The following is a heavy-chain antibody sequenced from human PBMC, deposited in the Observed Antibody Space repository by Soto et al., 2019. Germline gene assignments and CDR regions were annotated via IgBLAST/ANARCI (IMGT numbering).Heavy chain of an antibody. Sequence: QITLRESGPTLVKPTQTLTLTCAVSGSSLSTSGVGVGWIRQPQGKALEWLALIYWDDDKRYSPSLTNRLTITKDTSKNQVVLTMTNMDPLDTATYYCAHIRVVTYYGSGWFDPWGQGTLVTVSS. CDR2: IYWDDDK. CDR3: AHIRVVTYYGSGWFDP. J-gene: IGHJ5*02. V-gene: IGHV2-5*02. D-gene: IGHD3-10*01. CDR1: GSSLSTSGVG.